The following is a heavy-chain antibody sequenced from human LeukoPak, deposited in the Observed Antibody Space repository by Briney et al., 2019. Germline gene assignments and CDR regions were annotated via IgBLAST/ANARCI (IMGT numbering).Heavy chain of an antibody. D-gene: IGHD3-22*01. J-gene: IGHJ4*02. CDR3: ARRTDSSGYYYLDY. CDR1: GYTFTSYG. CDR2: ISAYNGNT. V-gene: IGHV1-18*01. Sequence: ASVKVSCKASGYTFTSYGISWVRQAPGQGLEWMGWISAYNGNTNYAQKLQGRVTMTTDTSTSTAYMELRSLRSDDTAVYYCARRTDSSGYYYLDYWGQGTLVTVSS.